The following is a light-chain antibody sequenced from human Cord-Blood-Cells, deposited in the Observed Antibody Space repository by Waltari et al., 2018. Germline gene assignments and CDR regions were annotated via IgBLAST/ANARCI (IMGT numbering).Light chain of an antibody. CDR1: QSISSY. Sequence: DIQMTQSPSSLSASVGDRVTITCRASQSISSYLNWYQQKPGKAPKVLIYAASSLQSGVPSRFSGNGAGTDFTLTISSLQTEDFATYDCEQSYSTPYNFGQGTKLELK. CDR3: EQSYSTPYN. V-gene: IGKV1-39*01. J-gene: IGKJ2*01. CDR2: AAS.